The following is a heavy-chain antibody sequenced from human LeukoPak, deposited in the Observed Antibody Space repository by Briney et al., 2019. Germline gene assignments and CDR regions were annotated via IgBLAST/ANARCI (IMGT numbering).Heavy chain of an antibody. D-gene: IGHD1-26*01. Sequence: LAGGSLRLSCAASGFTFSSYGMHWVRQAPGKGLEWVAFIRYDGSNKYYADSVKGRFTISRDNSKNTLYLQMNSLRAEDTAVYYCAKCSGSFHYYYYYYMDVWGKGTTVTISS. V-gene: IGHV3-30*02. CDR1: GFTFSSYG. J-gene: IGHJ6*03. CDR2: IRYDGSNK. CDR3: AKCSGSFHYYYYYYMDV.